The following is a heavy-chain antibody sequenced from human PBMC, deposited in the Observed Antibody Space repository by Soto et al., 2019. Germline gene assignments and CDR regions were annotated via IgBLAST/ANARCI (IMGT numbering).Heavy chain of an antibody. V-gene: IGHV4-30-2*01. D-gene: IGHD2-21*01. J-gene: IGHJ5*02. CDR3: ARIPSP. Sequence: PSETLSLTCAVSGGSISSGGYSWSWIRQPPGKGLEWIGYIYHSGNIYYNPSLKSRVTISVDRSKNQFSLKLSSVTASDTAVYYCARIPSPWGQGTLVPVSS. CDR2: IYHSGNI. CDR1: GGSISSGGYS.